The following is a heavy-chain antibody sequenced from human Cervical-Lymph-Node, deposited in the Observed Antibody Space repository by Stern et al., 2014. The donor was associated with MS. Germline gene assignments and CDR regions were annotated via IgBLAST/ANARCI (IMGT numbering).Heavy chain of an antibody. Sequence: ESGPTLVKPTQTLTLTCTFSGFSLSTNDVGVGWIRQPPGEALEWLALIYWDDDKRYSPSLTSRLTITKDTSKNQVVLTMTNMDPVDTATYYCAHSFYSRSTFDIWGQGTLVSVSP. J-gene: IGHJ3*02. CDR1: GFSLSTNDVG. V-gene: IGHV2-5*02. CDR3: AHSFYSRSTFDI. CDR2: IYWDDDK. D-gene: IGHD3-22*01.